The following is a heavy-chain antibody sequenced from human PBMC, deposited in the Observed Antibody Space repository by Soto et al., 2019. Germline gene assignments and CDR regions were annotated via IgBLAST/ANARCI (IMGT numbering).Heavy chain of an antibody. Sequence: QAQLQESGPGLVKPSQTLSLTCTVSGGSISSGDYYWSWIRQPPGKGLEWIGYIYYSGSTYYNPSLKSRVTISVDTSKNQFSLKLSSVTAADTAVYYCARGRRGYSGYDPLDYWGQGTLVTVSS. V-gene: IGHV4-30-4*01. CDR3: ARGRRGYSGYDPLDY. CDR1: GGSISSGDYY. D-gene: IGHD5-12*01. J-gene: IGHJ4*02. CDR2: IYYSGST.